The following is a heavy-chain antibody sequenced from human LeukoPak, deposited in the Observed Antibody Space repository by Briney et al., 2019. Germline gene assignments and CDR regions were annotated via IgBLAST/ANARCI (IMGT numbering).Heavy chain of an antibody. J-gene: IGHJ3*02. Sequence: SVKVSCKASGGTFSSYAISWVRQAPGQGLEWMGGIIPIFGTANYAQKFQGRVTITTDESTSTAYMELSSLRSEDTAVYYCARVVAACLKDAFDIWGQGTMVTVSS. V-gene: IGHV1-69*05. CDR3: ARVVAACLKDAFDI. D-gene: IGHD6-6*01. CDR2: IIPIFGTA. CDR1: GGTFSSYA.